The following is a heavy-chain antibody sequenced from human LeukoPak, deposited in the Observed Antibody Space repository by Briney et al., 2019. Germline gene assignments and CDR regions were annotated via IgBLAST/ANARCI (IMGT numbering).Heavy chain of an antibody. J-gene: IGHJ4*02. CDR2: ISGSGANT. CDR3: AKPKTYYDILTGNYFDY. V-gene: IGHV3-23*01. D-gene: IGHD3-9*01. CDR1: GFTFSSYS. Sequence: GGSLRVSCAASGFTFSSYSMNWVRQAPGKGLEWVSGISGSGANTYYADSVKGRFTISRDNSKNTLYLQMNSLRAEDAAVYYCAKPKTYYDILTGNYFDYWGQGTLVTVSS.